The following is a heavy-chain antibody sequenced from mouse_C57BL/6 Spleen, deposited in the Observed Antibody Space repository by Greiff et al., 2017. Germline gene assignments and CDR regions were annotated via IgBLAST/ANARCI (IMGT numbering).Heavy chain of an antibody. CDR2: ISSGGDYI. Sequence: EVKLEESGEGLVKPGGSLKLSCAASGFTFSSYAMSWVRQTPEKRLEWVAYISSGGDYIYYADTVKGRFTISRDNARNTLYLQMSSLKSEDTAMYYCTRDGYRDAMDYWGQGTSVTVSS. J-gene: IGHJ4*01. CDR1: GFTFSSYA. CDR3: TRDGYRDAMDY. D-gene: IGHD2-3*01. V-gene: IGHV5-9-1*02.